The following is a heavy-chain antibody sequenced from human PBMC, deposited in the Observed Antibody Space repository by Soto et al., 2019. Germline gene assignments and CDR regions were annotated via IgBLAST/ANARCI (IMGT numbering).Heavy chain of an antibody. CDR1: SGSISSSSYY. V-gene: IGHV4-39*01. CDR3: ARDPAGRDWFEP. J-gene: IGHJ5*02. CDR2: IYYSGST. Sequence: SDTLSLTCTVSSGSISSSSYYWVLIRQPPGKGLEWIGSIYYSGSTYYNPSLKSRVTISVDTSKNQFSLKLSSVTAADTAVYYCARDPAGRDWFEPWGQGTLVTVSS.